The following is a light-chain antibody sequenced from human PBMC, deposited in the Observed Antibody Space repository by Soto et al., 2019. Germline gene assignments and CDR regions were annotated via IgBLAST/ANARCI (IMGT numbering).Light chain of an antibody. CDR1: SSNIGSNT. V-gene: IGLV1-44*01. CDR3: AAWDDSLDGPV. Sequence: QSVLTQPPSASGTPGQWVTVSCSGSSSNIGSNTVTWYQQLPGTAPKLLIYRDDERPSGVPDRFSGSKSGTSASLAISGLQSEDEADYYCAAWDDSLDGPVFGGGTQLTVL. CDR2: RDD. J-gene: IGLJ3*02.